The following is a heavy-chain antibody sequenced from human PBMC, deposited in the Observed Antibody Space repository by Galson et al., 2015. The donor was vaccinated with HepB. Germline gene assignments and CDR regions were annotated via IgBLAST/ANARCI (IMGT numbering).Heavy chain of an antibody. CDR2: ISGGSSYI. J-gene: IGHJ4*02. Sequence: SLRLSCAASGFTFTNYNMNWVRQAPGKGLQWVSSISGGSSYIYYADSVKGRFTISRDNAKNSLYLQMNSLKTEDTAVYYCTRPWLLNYDASGPPGHWGQGTLVTVSS. CDR3: TRPWLLNYDASGPPGH. V-gene: IGHV3-21*03. CDR1: GFTFTNYN. D-gene: IGHD3-10*01.